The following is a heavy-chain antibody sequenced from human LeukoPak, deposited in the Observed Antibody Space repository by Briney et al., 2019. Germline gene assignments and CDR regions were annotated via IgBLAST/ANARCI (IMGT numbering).Heavy chain of an antibody. Sequence: PRGSLRLSCAVSGFTFSAYSMNWVRQAPGKGLEWVSSITSVDFVYFADSLKGRFTISRDNAKSSLYLQMNSLRAEETAVYYCARGGFNMVRGVIIPSNSYYYYMDIWGKGTTVTVSS. CDR1: GFTFSAYS. D-gene: IGHD3-10*01. CDR3: ARGGFNMVRGVIIPSNSYYYYMDI. J-gene: IGHJ6*03. V-gene: IGHV3-21*01. CDR2: ITSVDFV.